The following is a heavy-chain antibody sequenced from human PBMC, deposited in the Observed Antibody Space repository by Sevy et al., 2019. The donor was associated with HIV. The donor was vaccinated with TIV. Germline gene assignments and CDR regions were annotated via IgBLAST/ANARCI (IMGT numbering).Heavy chain of an antibody. CDR1: GFTVSGNY. J-gene: IGHJ6*02. CDR2: IDSGGST. D-gene: IGHD3-22*01. V-gene: IGHV3-66*01. CDR3: ARDRYYDASGYYYYYYGMDV. Sequence: GGSLRLSCEASGFTVSGNYMAWVRLAPGKGLEWVSLIDSGGSTYYADSVKDRFTISRGNAKNTLYLQMNPLRAEDTAVYFCARDRYYDASGYYYYYYGMDVWGQGTTVTVSS.